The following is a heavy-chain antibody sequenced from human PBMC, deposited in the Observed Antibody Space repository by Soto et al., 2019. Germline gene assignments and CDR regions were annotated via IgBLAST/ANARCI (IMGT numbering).Heavy chain of an antibody. CDR3: AKVTMTASYAFGS. CDR2: FSAGST. J-gene: IGHJ5*01. D-gene: IGHD2-21*02. Sequence: GRSLRLSCAASGFIFSNYAMSWVRQAPGKGPEWVSSFSAGSTYYADSVRGRFSISRDNSKNTLYLQMNGLRVEDAATYYCAKVTMTASYAFGSCGAGTLVTVSS. CDR1: GFIFSNYA. V-gene: IGHV3-23*01.